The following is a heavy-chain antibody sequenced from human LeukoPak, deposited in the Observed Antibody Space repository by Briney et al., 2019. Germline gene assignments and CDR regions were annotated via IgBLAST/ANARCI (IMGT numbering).Heavy chain of an antibody. CDR2: IYHSGST. V-gene: IGHV4-38-2*02. Sequence: NPSETLSLTCTVSGYSISSGYYWGWLRPPPGKGLEWIGSIYHSGSTYYNPSLKSRVTISVDTSKNQFSLKLSSVTAADTAVYYCARIDYYDSSGYLGERAFDIWGQGTMVTVSS. CDR1: GYSISSGYY. J-gene: IGHJ3*02. D-gene: IGHD3-22*01. CDR3: ARIDYYDSSGYLGERAFDI.